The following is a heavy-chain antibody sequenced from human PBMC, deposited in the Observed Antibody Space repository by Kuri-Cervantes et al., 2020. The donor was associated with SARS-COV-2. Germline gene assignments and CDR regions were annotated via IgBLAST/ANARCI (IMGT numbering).Heavy chain of an antibody. CDR2: ISGSGTGA. CDR3: AKDPTATTEYYYAMDV. D-gene: IGHD1-7*01. V-gene: IGHV3-23*01. CDR1: GFSFSSYA. Sequence: GGSLRLSCAASGFSFSSYAMSWVRQAPGKGLEWVSVISGSGTGAYYSDSVMGRFTISKDNSKNTLYLQMNSLRAEDTAVYFCAKDPTATTEYYYAMDVWGQGTTVTVSS. J-gene: IGHJ6*02.